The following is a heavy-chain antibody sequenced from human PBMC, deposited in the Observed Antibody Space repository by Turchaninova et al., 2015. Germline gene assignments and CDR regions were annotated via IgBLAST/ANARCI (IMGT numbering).Heavy chain of an antibody. V-gene: IGHV3-15*01. Sequence: EVQPVESGGGLVKPGGYLRLSCAAAGFTLSNAGMSWVRQAPGKGLELVGRIKSKTDGGTTDNAAPVKGRFTISRDDSKNTLYLQMNSLKTEDTAVYYCTTDPWFDPWGQGTLVTVSS. CDR1: GFTLSNAG. J-gene: IGHJ5*02. CDR3: TTDPWFDP. CDR2: IKSKTDGGTT.